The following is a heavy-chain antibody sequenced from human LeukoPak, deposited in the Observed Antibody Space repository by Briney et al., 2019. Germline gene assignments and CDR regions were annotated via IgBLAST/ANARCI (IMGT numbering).Heavy chain of an antibody. D-gene: IGHD3-22*01. J-gene: IGHJ4*02. CDR3: AGTDTSGYDRFDY. Sequence: SETLSLTCTVSGGSISSFYWNWIRQPAGKGLEWIGRIYTSGNTNYSPSLKSRVTISVDKSKNQFSLKLSSVTAADTAVYYCAGTDTSGYDRFDYWGQEALVTVSS. V-gene: IGHV4-4*07. CDR1: GGSISSFY. CDR2: IYTSGNT.